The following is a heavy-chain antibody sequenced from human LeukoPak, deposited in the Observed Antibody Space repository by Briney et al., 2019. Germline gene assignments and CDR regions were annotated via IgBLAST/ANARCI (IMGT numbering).Heavy chain of an antibody. V-gene: IGHV3-33*06. Sequence: GGSLRLSCAVSGITLSNYGMSWVRQAPGKGLEWVAVIWYDGSNKYYADSVKGRFTISRDNSKNTLYLQMDSLRAEDTAVYYCAKGGYCSSATCYFMYYLDHWGQGTLVTVSS. CDR1: GITLSNYG. CDR3: AKGGYCSSATCYFMYYLDH. CDR2: IWYDGSNK. J-gene: IGHJ4*02. D-gene: IGHD2-2*01.